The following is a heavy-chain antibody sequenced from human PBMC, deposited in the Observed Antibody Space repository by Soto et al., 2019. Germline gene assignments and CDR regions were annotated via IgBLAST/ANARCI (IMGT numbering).Heavy chain of an antibody. CDR2: MSYDGSKK. CDR3: AKDSGGLIY. D-gene: IGHD3-10*01. CDR1: GFPFSTYG. Sequence: QVQLVESGGGVGQPGRSLRLSCAASGFPFSTYGMHWVRQAPGKGLEWVALMSYDGSKKYHADSVKGRFTISRDNSKNTLYLQMNSLRVEDTAVYYCAKDSGGLIYWGQGTLVTVSS. V-gene: IGHV3-30*18. J-gene: IGHJ4*02.